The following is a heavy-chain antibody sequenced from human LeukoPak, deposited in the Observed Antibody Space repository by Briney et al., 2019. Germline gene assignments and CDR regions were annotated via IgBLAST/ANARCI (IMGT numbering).Heavy chain of an antibody. CDR2: ISVSGGST. V-gene: IGHV3-23*01. CDR1: GFTFINAW. Sequence: GGSLRLSCAASGFTFINAWMAWVRQAPGKGLEWVSAISVSGGSTYYADSVKGRFTISRDNSNSTLYLQMNSLRAEDTAVYYCAKGAVEMATRFDPWGQGTLVTVSS. D-gene: IGHD5-24*01. CDR3: AKGAVEMATRFDP. J-gene: IGHJ5*02.